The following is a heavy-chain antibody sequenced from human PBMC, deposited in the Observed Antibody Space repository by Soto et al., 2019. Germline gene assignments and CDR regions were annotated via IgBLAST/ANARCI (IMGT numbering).Heavy chain of an antibody. CDR2: ISGSGGST. V-gene: IGHV3-23*01. CDR3: EKGSYSSYYYYGMDV. CDR1: GFTFSSYA. Sequence: PGGSLRLSCAASGFTFSSYAMSWVRQAPGKGLEWVSAISGSGGSTYYADSVKGRFTISRDNSKNTLYLQMNSLRAEDTAVYYCEKGSYSSYYYYGMDVWGQGTTVTVSS. J-gene: IGHJ6*02. D-gene: IGHD1-26*01.